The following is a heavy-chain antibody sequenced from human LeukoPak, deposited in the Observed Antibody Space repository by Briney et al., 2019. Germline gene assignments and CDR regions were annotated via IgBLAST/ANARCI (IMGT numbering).Heavy chain of an antibody. V-gene: IGHV4-39*07. CDR1: GGSISSSSSY. D-gene: IGHD6-19*01. CDR3: ARVGIAVAGGTFDI. J-gene: IGHJ3*02. CDR2: IYYTGST. Sequence: SETLSLTCTVSGGSISSSSSYWGWIRQPPGKELEWIGSIYYTGSTNYNPSLKSRVTISLDMSKNQFSLKLSSVTAADTAVYYCARVGIAVAGGTFDIWGQGTMVTVSS.